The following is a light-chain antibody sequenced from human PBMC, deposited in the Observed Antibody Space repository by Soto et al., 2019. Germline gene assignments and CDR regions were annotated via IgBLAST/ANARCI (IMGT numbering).Light chain of an antibody. J-gene: IGKJ2*01. CDR2: WSY. V-gene: IGKV4-1*01. CDR3: QQYYSTPPT. CDR1: QSVLYSSNNKNY. Sequence: DIVMTQSPDSLAVSLGERATINCKSSQSVLYSSNNKNYLAWYQQKPGQPPKLLIYWSYIRESGVPDRFSGSGSGKAFTLTISSLQAEDVAVYYCQQYYSTPPTFGQGTKREIK.